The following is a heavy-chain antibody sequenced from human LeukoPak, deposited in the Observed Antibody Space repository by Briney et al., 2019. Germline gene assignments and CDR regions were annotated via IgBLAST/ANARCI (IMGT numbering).Heavy chain of an antibody. D-gene: IGHD5-24*01. V-gene: IGHV3-30*04. CDR2: ISYDGSNK. J-gene: IGHJ6*03. CDR1: GFTFSSYA. Sequence: GRSLRLSCAAPGFTFSSYAMHWVRQAPGKGLEWVAVISYDGSNKYYADSVKGRFTISRDNSKNTLYLQMNSLRAEDTAVYYCARDPGEMATKAYYYYMDVWGKGTTVTVSS. CDR3: ARDPGEMATKAYYYYMDV.